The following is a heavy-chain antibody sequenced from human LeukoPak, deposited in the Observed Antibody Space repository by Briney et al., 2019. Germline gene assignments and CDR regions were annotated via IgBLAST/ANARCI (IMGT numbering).Heavy chain of an antibody. D-gene: IGHD3-22*01. Sequence: ASVKVSCKASGYTFTDYYMHWARQAPGQGLEGMGWINPNSGGTNYAQKFQGRVTMTRDTSISTAYMELSRLRSDDTAAYYCARQSYYYDSSGYRHEALDIWDQGTMVTVSS. J-gene: IGHJ3*02. V-gene: IGHV1-2*02. CDR2: INPNSGGT. CDR1: GYTFTDYY. CDR3: ARQSYYYDSSGYRHEALDI.